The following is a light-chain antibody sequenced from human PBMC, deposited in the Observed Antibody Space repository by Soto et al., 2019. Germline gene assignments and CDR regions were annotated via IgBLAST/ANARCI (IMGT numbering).Light chain of an antibody. V-gene: IGKV3-11*01. Sequence: EIVLTQSPATLSLSPGDRTTLSCRASQSVGSNLGWYQQRPGQAPRLLIYDASNRATGIPSRFSGSGSGTDFTLTISSLEPEDFAVYYCQQRSDWPSTFGGGTKVEIK. CDR2: DAS. J-gene: IGKJ4*01. CDR3: QQRSDWPST. CDR1: QSVGSN.